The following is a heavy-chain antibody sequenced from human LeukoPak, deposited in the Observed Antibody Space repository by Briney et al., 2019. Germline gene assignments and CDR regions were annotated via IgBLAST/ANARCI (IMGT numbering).Heavy chain of an antibody. Sequence: GGSLRLSCAASGFTFSSSSMSWVRQAPGKGLKWISYIDSSSSTIYYADSVRGRFTISRDNGDNSLYLQMNSLRDEDTAVYYCARGHYQLSWGQGILVTVSS. CDR2: IDSSSSTI. V-gene: IGHV3-48*02. J-gene: IGHJ5*02. D-gene: IGHD2-2*01. CDR1: GFTFSSSS. CDR3: ARGHYQLS.